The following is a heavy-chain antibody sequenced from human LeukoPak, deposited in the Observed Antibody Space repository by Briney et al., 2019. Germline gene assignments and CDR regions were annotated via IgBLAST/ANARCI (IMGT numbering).Heavy chain of an antibody. CDR3: ARVGILGPYYYYMDV. Sequence: ASVKVSCKASGYTFTGYYMHWVRQAPGQGLEWMGRINPNSGDTNYAQKFQDRVTMTRDTSISTAYMEMSRLTSDDTAVYYCARVGILGPYYYYMDVWGKGTTVTISS. J-gene: IGHJ6*03. CDR1: GYTFTGYY. V-gene: IGHV1-2*06. CDR2: INPNSGDT. D-gene: IGHD3-16*01.